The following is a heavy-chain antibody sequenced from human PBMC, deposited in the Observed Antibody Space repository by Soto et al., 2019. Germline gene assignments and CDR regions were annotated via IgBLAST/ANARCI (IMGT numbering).Heavy chain of an antibody. J-gene: IGHJ4*02. CDR3: ARGHGGVTVFGAPGHFDY. CDR1: GGSISSGSYY. D-gene: IGHD3-3*01. V-gene: IGHV4-39*01. CDR2: IYYSGST. Sequence: SETLSLTCTVSGGSISSGSYYWGWIRQPPGKGLKWIGSIYYSGSTYYNPSLKSRVTISVDTSKNQFSLKVTSVTAADTAVYYCARGHGGVTVFGAPGHFDYWGQGTLVTVSS.